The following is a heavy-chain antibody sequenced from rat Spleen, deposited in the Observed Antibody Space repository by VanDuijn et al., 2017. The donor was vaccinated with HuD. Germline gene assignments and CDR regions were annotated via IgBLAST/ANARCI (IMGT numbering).Heavy chain of an antibody. CDR3: ASHRHYSVYTQSKSPFNWFTY. J-gene: IGHJ3*01. V-gene: IGHV5-22*01. CDR1: GFTFSDYY. D-gene: IGHD1-1*01. Sequence: EVQLVESGGGLVQPGRSMKLSCAASGFTFSDYYMAWVRQAPKKGLEWVASITYEGSSTYYGDSVKGRFTLSRDNANSTLSLQMDSLRSEDTATYHCASHRHYSVYTQSKSPFNWFTYWGLGTLVTVSS. CDR2: ITYEGSST.